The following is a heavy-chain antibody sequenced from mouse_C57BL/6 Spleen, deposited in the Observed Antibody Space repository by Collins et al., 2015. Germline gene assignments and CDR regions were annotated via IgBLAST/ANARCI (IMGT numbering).Heavy chain of an antibody. CDR2: INPDSSTI. CDR1: GFDFSRYW. D-gene: IGHD2-1*01. V-gene: IGHV4-1*02. CDR3: ARLYYGAMDY. J-gene: IGHJ4*01. Sequence: EVKLLESGGGLVQPGGSLKLSCAASGFDFSRYWMSWVRQAPGKGLEWIGEINPDSSTINYTPSLKDKFIISRDNAKNTLYLQMSKVRSEDTALYYCARLYYGAMDYWGQGTSVTVSS.